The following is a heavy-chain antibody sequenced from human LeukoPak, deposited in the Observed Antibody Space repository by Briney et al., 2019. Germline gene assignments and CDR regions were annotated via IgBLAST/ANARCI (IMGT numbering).Heavy chain of an antibody. J-gene: IGHJ6*02. CDR1: GFTFSSYV. Sequence: GGSLRLSCAASGFTFSSYVMNWVRQAPGKGLEWVSYISSSGSTIYYADSVKGRFTISRDNAKNSLYLQMNSLRAEDTALYYCAKDLSTTGYYYYYGMDVWGQGTTVTVSS. CDR3: AKDLSTTGYYYYYGMDV. V-gene: IGHV3-48*03. D-gene: IGHD4-11*01. CDR2: ISSSGSTI.